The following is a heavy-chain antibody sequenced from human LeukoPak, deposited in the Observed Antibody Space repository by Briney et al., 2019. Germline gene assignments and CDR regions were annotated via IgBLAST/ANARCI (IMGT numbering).Heavy chain of an antibody. CDR2: INPNSGGT. D-gene: IGHD2-15*01. CDR3: ARDPRYCSGGSCYYFDY. J-gene: IGHJ4*02. Sequence: ASVKVSCKASGYTFTGYYMHWVRQAPGRGLEWMGRINPNSGGTNYAQKFQGRVTMTRDTSISTAYMELSRLRSDDTAVYYCARDPRYCSGGSCYYFDYWGQGTLVTVSS. V-gene: IGHV1-2*06. CDR1: GYTFTGYY.